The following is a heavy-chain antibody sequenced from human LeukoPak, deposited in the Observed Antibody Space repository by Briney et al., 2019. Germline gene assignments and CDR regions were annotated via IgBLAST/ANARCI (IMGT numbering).Heavy chain of an antibody. D-gene: IGHD3-10*01. J-gene: IGHJ4*02. CDR3: ARDLRSGSVRFDY. Sequence: ASVKVSCKASGYTFTSYYMHWVRQAPGQGLEWMGIINPTSGSTNYAQEFQGRVTMTRDTSTSTVYMELSGLTSEDTGVYYCARDLRSGSVRFDYWGQGTLVTVSS. CDR2: INPTSGST. V-gene: IGHV1-46*01. CDR1: GYTFTSYY.